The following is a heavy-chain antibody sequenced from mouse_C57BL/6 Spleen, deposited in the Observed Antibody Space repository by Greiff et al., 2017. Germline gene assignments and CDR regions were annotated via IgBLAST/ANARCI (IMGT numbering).Heavy chain of an antibody. CDR2: IDPSDSYT. CDR1: GYTFTSYW. J-gene: IGHJ2*01. D-gene: IGHD1-1*01. Sequence: QVQLQQPGAELVKPGASVKLSCKASGYTFTSYWMQWVKQRPGQGLEWIGEIDPSDSYTNYNQKFKGKATLTVDTSSSTAYMQLSSLTSEDSAVYYCARSYAPLDYWSQGTTLTVSS. V-gene: IGHV1-50*01. CDR3: ARSYAPLDY.